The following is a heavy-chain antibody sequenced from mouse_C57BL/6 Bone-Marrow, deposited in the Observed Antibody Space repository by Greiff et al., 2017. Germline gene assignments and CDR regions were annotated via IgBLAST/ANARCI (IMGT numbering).Heavy chain of an antibody. D-gene: IGHD4-1*02. J-gene: IGHJ3*01. CDR2: IDPSDSYT. Sequence: QVQLQQPGAELVRPGTSVKLSCKASGYTFTSYWMHWVKQRPGQGLEWIGVIDPSDSYTNYNQKFKGKATLTVDTSSSTAYMQLSSLTSEDSAVXYCASTWFADWGQGTLVTVSA. V-gene: IGHV1-59*01. CDR1: GYTFTSYW. CDR3: ASTWFAD.